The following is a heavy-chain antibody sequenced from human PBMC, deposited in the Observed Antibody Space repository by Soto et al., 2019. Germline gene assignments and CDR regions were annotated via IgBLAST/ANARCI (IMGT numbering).Heavy chain of an antibody. D-gene: IGHD2-8*01. CDR3: TKSRRSVLMVYGFGGMDV. V-gene: IGHV3-23*01. CDR2: ISGSGDGT. CDR1: GFSVSDYA. Sequence: TGGSLRLSCAASGFSVSDYAMSWVRQAPGKGLEWVSSISGSGDGTYYGDSVKGRFTLSRDTSQKTLYLQMNNLRGEDTAVYFCTKSRRSVLMVYGFGGMDVWGRGTKVTVSS. J-gene: IGHJ6*02.